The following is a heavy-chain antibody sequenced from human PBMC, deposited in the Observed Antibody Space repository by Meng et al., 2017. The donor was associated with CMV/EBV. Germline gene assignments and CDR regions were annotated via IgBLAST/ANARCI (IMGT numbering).Heavy chain of an antibody. V-gene: IGHV3-15*01. D-gene: IGHD3-9*01. CDR3: ARDSHFDKDAFDI. Sequence: GGSLRLSCAASGFTFSNAWMSWVRQAPGKGLEWIGRIKSKTDGGTTDYAAPVKGRFTISRDDSKNTLYLQMNSLKTEDTAVYYCARDSHFDKDAFDIWGQGTMVTVSS. J-gene: IGHJ3*02. CDR1: GFTFSNAW. CDR2: IKSKTDGGTT.